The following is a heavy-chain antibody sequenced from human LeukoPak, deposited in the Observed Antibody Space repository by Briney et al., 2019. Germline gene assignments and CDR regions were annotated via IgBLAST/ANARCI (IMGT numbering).Heavy chain of an antibody. Sequence: GGSLRLSCAASGLTFSSHWMHWVRQAPGEGLVWVSRITNDGSSTTYADSVRGRFTISRDNAKNMLYLQVNSLRAEDTAVYYSATQQGGNPAYWGQGTLVTVSS. CDR1: GLTFSSHW. CDR3: ATQQGGNPAY. D-gene: IGHD1-14*01. CDR2: ITNDGSST. J-gene: IGHJ4*02. V-gene: IGHV3-74*01.